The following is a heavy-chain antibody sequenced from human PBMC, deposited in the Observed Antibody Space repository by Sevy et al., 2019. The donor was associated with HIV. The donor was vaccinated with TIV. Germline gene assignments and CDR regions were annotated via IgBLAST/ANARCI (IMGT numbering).Heavy chain of an antibody. CDR3: ARSPPVVVVPGAPSWFDP. Sequence: SETLSLTCAVHDGSFSGYYWNWIRQLPGKGLEWIGEINESGITYYNPSLKSRVTISVDTSKKPFSLKLNSVTAADTAVYFCARSPPVVVVPGAPSWFDPWGQGTLVTVSS. D-gene: IGHD2-2*01. CDR2: INESGIT. CDR1: DGSFSGYY. V-gene: IGHV4-34*01. J-gene: IGHJ5*02.